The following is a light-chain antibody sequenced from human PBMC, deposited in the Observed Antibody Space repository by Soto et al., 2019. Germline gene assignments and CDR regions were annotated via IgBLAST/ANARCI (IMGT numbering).Light chain of an antibody. Sequence: DIQLTQSPSFLSASLGDRVTITCRASQGIGSFLAWYQQKPGIAPRLLIYSASTLQSGVSLRFSGSGSGTAFTLTISSLQSEDFATYYCQQFNSYPPTFGQGTKLEIK. J-gene: IGKJ1*01. V-gene: IGKV1-9*01. CDR2: SAS. CDR3: QQFNSYPPT. CDR1: QGIGSF.